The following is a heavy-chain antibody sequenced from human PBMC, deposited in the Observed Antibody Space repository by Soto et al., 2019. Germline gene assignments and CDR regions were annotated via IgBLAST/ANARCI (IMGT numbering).Heavy chain of an antibody. Sequence: QVQLVQAGAKVRKLGASVKVSCKASGDIFTNFDFNWVRQATGQELEWIGWMRANSGDTGHDQKFQGRVRMTRDTSMSTAYMELSSLRAEDTAVYYCARYIYGQGFQAWGQGTLVFVSS. CDR1: GDIFTNFD. CDR3: ARYIYGQGFQA. J-gene: IGHJ5*02. V-gene: IGHV1-8*01. D-gene: IGHD3-3*02. CDR2: MRANSGDT.